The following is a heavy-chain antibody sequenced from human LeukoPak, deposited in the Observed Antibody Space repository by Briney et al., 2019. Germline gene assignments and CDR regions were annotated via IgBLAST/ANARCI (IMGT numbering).Heavy chain of an antibody. J-gene: IGHJ6*03. CDR3: ARGRRQQWLVQSYYYMDV. CDR1: GYTFTSYG. CDR2: MNPNNGNT. V-gene: IGHV1-8*02. D-gene: IGHD6-19*01. Sequence: ASVKVSCKASGYTFTSYGISWVRQAPGQGLEWMGWMNPNNGNTGYAQKFQGRVTMTRNTSISTAYMELSSLRSEDTAVYYCARGRRQQWLVQSYYYMDVWGKGTTVTVSS.